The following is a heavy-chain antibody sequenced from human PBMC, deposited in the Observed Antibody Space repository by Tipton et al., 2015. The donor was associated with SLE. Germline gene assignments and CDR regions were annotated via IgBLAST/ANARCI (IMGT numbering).Heavy chain of an antibody. Sequence: RSLRLSCAASGFTFSSYAMHWVRQAPGKGLEWVAVISYDGSNKYYADSVKGRFTISRDNSKNTLYLQMNSLRAEDTAVYYCARGFYPGSIAVAGTGYWGQGTLVTVSS. J-gene: IGHJ4*02. V-gene: IGHV3-30-3*01. D-gene: IGHD6-19*01. CDR2: ISYDGSNK. CDR1: GFTFSSYA. CDR3: ARGFYPGSIAVAGTGY.